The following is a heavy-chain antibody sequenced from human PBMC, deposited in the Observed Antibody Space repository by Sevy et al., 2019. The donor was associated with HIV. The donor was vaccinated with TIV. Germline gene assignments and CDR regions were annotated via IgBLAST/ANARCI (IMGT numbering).Heavy chain of an antibody. J-gene: IGHJ3*02. CDR3: ARDRARVAATIAVAFDI. CDR1: GYTFTSYG. D-gene: IGHD2-15*01. V-gene: IGHV1-18*04. CDR2: ISAYNGNT. Sequence: ASVKVSCKASGYTFTSYGISWVRQAPGQGLEWMGWISAYNGNTNYAQKLQGRVTMTTDTSTSTAYMELRSLRSDDTAVYYCARDRARVAATIAVAFDIWGQGTMVTVSS.